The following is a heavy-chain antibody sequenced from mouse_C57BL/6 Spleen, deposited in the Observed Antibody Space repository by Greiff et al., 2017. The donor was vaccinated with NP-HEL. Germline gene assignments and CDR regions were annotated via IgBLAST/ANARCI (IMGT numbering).Heavy chain of an antibody. CDR2: IHPSDSDT. CDR1: GYTFTSYW. Sequence: QVQLQQPGAELVKPGASVKVSCKASGYTFTSYWMHWVKQRPGQGLEWIGRIHPSDSDTNYNQKFKGKATLTVDKSSSTAYMQLSSRTSEDSAVYYCAIYYYGSSYLYYAMDYWGQGTSVTVSS. V-gene: IGHV1-74*01. D-gene: IGHD1-1*01. CDR3: AIYYYGSSYLYYAMDY. J-gene: IGHJ4*01.